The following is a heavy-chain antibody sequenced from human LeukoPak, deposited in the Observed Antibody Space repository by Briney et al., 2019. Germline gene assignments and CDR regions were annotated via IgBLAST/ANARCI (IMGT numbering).Heavy chain of an antibody. CDR2: IRYDGSNK. CDR3: AKEGLPAAALTGTTPYYFDY. J-gene: IGHJ4*02. CDR1: GFTFSSYG. D-gene: IGHD2-2*01. Sequence: GGSLRLSCAASGFTFSSYGMHWVRQAPGKGLEWVAFIRYDGSNKYYADSVKGRFTISRDNSKNTLYLQMNSLRAEDTAGYYCAKEGLPAAALTGTTPYYFDYGGRETLAPVP. V-gene: IGHV3-30*02.